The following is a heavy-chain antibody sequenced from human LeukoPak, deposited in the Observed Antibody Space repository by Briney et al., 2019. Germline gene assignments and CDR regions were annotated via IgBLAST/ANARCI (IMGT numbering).Heavy chain of an antibody. CDR3: AKSEWYSSGYYSM. J-gene: IGHJ4*02. CDR1: GFTFSTYG. CDR2: IWYDGSNK. Sequence: PGRSLRLSCAASGFTFSTYGMHWVRQAPGKGPEWVAVIWYDGSNKYYADSVKGRFTISRDNSKNTLYLQMNSLRAEDTALYYCAKSEWYSSGYYSMWGQGTLVTVSS. V-gene: IGHV3-33*06. D-gene: IGHD6-19*01.